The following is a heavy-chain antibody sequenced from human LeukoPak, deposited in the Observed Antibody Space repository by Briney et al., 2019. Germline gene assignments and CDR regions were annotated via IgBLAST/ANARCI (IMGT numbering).Heavy chain of an antibody. CDR2: IKSKSDGGTI. CDR3: TTRRQDGW. CDR1: GFTFSDAW. J-gene: IGHJ4*02. Sequence: PGGSLRLSCVGSGFTFSDAWMSWVRQAPGKGLEGAGRIKSKSDGGTIDYAAPVKGRFTISRDDSRNTLYLQMNSLKTEDTAVYYCTTRRQDGWWGQGTLVTVS. D-gene: IGHD2-15*01. V-gene: IGHV3-15*01.